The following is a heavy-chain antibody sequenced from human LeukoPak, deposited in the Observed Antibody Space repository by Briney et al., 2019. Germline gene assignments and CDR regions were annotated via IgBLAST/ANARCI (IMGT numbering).Heavy chain of an antibody. J-gene: IGHJ5*02. CDR2: IRSRANNYAT. D-gene: IGHD1-26*01. Sequence: PGGSLILSCAASGFTFGGSAIHWVRQTSGKGLEWVGRIRSRANNYATAYLASLEGRFTISRDDSKYTAYLQMNSLKTEDTAVYYCTSPFRGSNSMWFDPWGQGTLVTVSS. CDR1: GFTFGGSA. V-gene: IGHV3-73*01. CDR3: TSPFRGSNSMWFDP.